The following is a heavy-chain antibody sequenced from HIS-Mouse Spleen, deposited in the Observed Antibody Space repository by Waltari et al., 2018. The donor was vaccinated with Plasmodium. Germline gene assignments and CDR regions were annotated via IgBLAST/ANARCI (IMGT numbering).Heavy chain of an antibody. J-gene: IGHJ4*02. CDR1: GYTFPSYG. CDR3: ARRGGSYYYFDY. Sequence: QVQLVQSGAEVTKPGASVKFSCKASGYTFPSYGIRWVRQAPGQGLEWMGWISPYNGNTNFAQKLQGRVTMTTDTSTSTAYMELRSLRSDDTAVYYCARRGGSYYYFDYWGQGTLVTVSS. CDR2: ISPYNGNT. V-gene: IGHV1-18*01. D-gene: IGHD1-26*01.